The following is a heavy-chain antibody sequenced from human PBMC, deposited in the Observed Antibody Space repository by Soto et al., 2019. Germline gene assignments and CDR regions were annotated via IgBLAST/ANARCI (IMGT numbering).Heavy chain of an antibody. J-gene: IGHJ6*02. D-gene: IGHD2-2*01. V-gene: IGHV1-2*04. Sequence: QVQLVQSGAEVKKPGASVKVSCKASGYTFTGYYMYWVRQAPGQGLEWMGWINPNSGGTNYAQKVQGWVTMTRDTSISTADMELSRLRSDDTAVYYCARDRVVVVPAATTGVYYYGMDVWGQGTTVTVSS. CDR1: GYTFTGYY. CDR2: INPNSGGT. CDR3: ARDRVVVVPAATTGVYYYGMDV.